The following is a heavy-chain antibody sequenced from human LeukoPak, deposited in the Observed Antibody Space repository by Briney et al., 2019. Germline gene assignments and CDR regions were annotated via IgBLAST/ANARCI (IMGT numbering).Heavy chain of an antibody. J-gene: IGHJ5*02. CDR2: IYPGDSDT. CDR1: GYSFTDYW. Sequence: PGESLKISCKGSGYSFTDYWIGWVRQMPGKGLEWMGIIYPGDSDTRYSPSFQGQVTISADKSISTAYLQWSSLKASDTAMYYCARRAIAARLFGRNWFDPWGQGTLVTVSS. V-gene: IGHV5-51*03. CDR3: ARRAIAARLFGRNWFDP. D-gene: IGHD6-6*01.